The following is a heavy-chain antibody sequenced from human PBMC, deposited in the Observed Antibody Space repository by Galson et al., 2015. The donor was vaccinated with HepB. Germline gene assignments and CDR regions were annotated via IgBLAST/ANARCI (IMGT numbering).Heavy chain of an antibody. CDR3: ARVGDTMIVVALDY. Sequence: SLRLSCAASGFTFSSYWMSWVRQAPGKGLEWVANIKQDGSEKYYVDSVKGRFTISRDNAKNSLYLQMNSLRAEDTAVYYCARVGDTMIVVALDYWGQGTLVTASS. CDR1: GFTFSSYW. CDR2: IKQDGSEK. J-gene: IGHJ4*02. D-gene: IGHD3-22*01. V-gene: IGHV3-7*03.